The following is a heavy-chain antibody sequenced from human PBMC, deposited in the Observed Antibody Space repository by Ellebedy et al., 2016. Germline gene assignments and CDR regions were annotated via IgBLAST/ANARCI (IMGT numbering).Heavy chain of an antibody. CDR3: ARATAMVSRRFDP. D-gene: IGHD5-18*01. CDR1: GFTFSSYA. Sequence: GGSLRLSXAASGFTFSSYAMHWVRQAPGKGLEWVAVISYDGSNKYYADSVKGRFTISRDNSKNTLYLQMNSLRAEDTAVYYCARATAMVSRRFDPWGQGTLVTVSS. V-gene: IGHV3-30-3*01. CDR2: ISYDGSNK. J-gene: IGHJ5*02.